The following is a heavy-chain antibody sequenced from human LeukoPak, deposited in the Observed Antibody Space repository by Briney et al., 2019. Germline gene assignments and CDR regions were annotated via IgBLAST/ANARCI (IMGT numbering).Heavy chain of an antibody. CDR3: ARDYPRGYSSSWSLGP. J-gene: IGHJ5*02. V-gene: IGHV3-48*04. D-gene: IGHD6-13*01. CDR2: ISSSSSTI. Sequence: PGGSLRLSCAASGFTFSSYSMNWVRQAPGKGLEWVSYISSSSSTIYYADSVKGRFTISRDNAKNSLYLQMNSLRAEDTAVYYCARDYPRGYSSSWSLGPWGQGTLVTVSS. CDR1: GFTFSSYS.